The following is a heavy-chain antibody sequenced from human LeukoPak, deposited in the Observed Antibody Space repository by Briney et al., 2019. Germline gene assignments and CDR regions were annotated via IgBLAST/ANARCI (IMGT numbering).Heavy chain of an antibody. D-gene: IGHD2-21*02. CDR3: AVVTSSSIS. CDR2: IGSAGDI. CDR1: GFTFSNYD. V-gene: IGHV3-13*01. J-gene: IGHJ5*02. Sequence: TGGSLRLSCAASGFTFSNYDMHWARQATGKGLEWVSAIGSAGDIYYLGSVKGRFTISRENAKNSLYLQMNSLRPGDTALYYCAVVTSSSISWGQGTQVTVSS.